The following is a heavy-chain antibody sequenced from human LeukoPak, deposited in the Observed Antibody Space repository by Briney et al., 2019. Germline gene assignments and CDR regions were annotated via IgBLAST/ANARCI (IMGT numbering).Heavy chain of an antibody. CDR2: INPSGGST. V-gene: IGHV1-46*01. Sequence: ASVKVSCKASGYTFTSYYMHWVRQAPGQGLEWMGIINPSGGSTSYAQKFQGRVTMTRDTSTSTVYMELSSLRSEDTAVYYCASDRTISFGEYYYYYGMDVWGQGTTVTVSS. D-gene: IGHD3-10*01. CDR3: ASDRTISFGEYYYYYGMDV. CDR1: GYTFTSYY. J-gene: IGHJ6*02.